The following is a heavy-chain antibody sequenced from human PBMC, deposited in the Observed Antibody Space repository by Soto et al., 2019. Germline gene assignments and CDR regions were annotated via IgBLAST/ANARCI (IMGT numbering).Heavy chain of an antibody. CDR1: GFSLSSSGVG. Sequence: QITLKESGPTLVKPTQTLTLTCTFSGFSLSSSGVGVGWIRQPPGKALEWLALIYWDDDKRYSPSLKSRPTIPKDTSKNQVVLTMTNMDPVDTARYYCEHSADSFVGIWGQGTIVAVSS. CDR3: EHSADSFVGI. V-gene: IGHV2-5*02. J-gene: IGHJ3*02. CDR2: IYWDDDK.